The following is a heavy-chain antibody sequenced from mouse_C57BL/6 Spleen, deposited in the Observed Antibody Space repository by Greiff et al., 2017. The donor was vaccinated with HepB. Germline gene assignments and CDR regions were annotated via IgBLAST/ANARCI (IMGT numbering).Heavy chain of an antibody. CDR2: IRNKANNHAT. CDR1: GFTFSDAW. CDR3: TRRSSYAMDY. Sequence: EVQGVESGGGLVQPGGSMKLSCAASGFTFSDAWMDWVRQSPEKGLEWVAEIRNKANNHATYYAESVKGRFTISRDDSKSSVYLQMNSLRAEDTGIYYCTRRSSYAMDYWGQGTSVTVSS. J-gene: IGHJ4*01. V-gene: IGHV6-6*01. D-gene: IGHD1-1*01.